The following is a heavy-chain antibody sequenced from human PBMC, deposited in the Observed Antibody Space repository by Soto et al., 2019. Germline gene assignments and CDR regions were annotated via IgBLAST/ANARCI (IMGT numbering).Heavy chain of an antibody. CDR1: DYTFASYG. V-gene: IGHV1-18*01. Sequence: GASVKVSCKASDYTFASYGVSWVRQAPGQGLEWMGWISAYTGNTNYAQKFQGRVTLTTDTSTSTAYMELRSLTSDDTALYYCARDVDESLTGYYIPFDYWGQGTQVTVSS. CDR2: ISAYTGNT. J-gene: IGHJ4*02. CDR3: ARDVDESLTGYYIPFDY. D-gene: IGHD3-9*01.